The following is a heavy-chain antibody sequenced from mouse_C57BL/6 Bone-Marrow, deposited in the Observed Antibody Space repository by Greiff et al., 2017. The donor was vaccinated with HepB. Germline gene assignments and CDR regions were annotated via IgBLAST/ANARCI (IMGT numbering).Heavy chain of an antibody. V-gene: IGHV5-9*01. CDR3: ARMGGGDAMDY. J-gene: IGHJ4*01. CDR1: GFTFSSYT. D-gene: IGHD2-3*01. CDR2: ISGGGGNT. Sequence: EVKLVESGGGLVKPGGSLKLSCAASGFTFSSYTMSWVRQTPEKRLEWVATISGGGGNTYYPDSVKGRFTISRDNAKNTLYLQMSSLRSEDTALYYCARMGGGDAMDYWGQGTSVTVPS.